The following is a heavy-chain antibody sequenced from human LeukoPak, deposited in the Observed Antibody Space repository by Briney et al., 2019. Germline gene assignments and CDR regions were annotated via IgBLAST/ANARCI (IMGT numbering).Heavy chain of an antibody. J-gene: IGHJ4*02. CDR3: VRDRELTY. CDR1: GGSISIYY. V-gene: IGHV4-59*01. D-gene: IGHD3-10*01. Sequence: SQTLSLTCTVSGGSISIYYWNWIRQPPGKGLEWIGYIYNSGSSTIYNPSLKSRVTISVDTSKNQFSLRLSSVTAADTAVYFCVRDRELTYWGQGTLVTVSS. CDR2: IYNSGSST.